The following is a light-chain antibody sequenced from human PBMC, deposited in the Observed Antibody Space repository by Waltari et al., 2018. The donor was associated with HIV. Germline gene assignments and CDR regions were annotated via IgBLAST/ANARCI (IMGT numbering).Light chain of an antibody. Sequence: DIQMTQSPSSLSASVGCKVTITCRARQNISSYLNWDQQKPGKAPKVVIYAASSLQSGVPSRFSGSGSGTDFTLTISSLQPEDFATYYCQQSNNTPRTFGQGTKVEIK. CDR2: AAS. J-gene: IGKJ1*01. V-gene: IGKV1-39*01. CDR1: QNISSY. CDR3: QQSNNTPRT.